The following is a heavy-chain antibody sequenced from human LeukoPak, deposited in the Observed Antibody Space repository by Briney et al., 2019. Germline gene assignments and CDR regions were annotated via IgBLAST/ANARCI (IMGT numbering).Heavy chain of an antibody. CDR2: INHSGST. J-gene: IGHJ4*02. CDR1: GGSFSGYY. D-gene: IGHD3-16*01. V-gene: IGHV4-34*01. Sequence: PSETLSLTCAVYGGSFSGYYWSWIRQPPGKGLEWIGEINHSGSTNYNPSLKSRVTISVDTSKNQFSLKLSSVTAADTAVYYCARRLRERGPIDYWGQGTLVTVSS. CDR3: ARRLRERGPIDY.